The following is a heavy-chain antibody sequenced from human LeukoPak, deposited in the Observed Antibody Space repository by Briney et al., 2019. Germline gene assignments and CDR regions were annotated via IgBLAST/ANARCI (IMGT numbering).Heavy chain of an antibody. D-gene: IGHD4-17*01. Sequence: GGSLRLSCAASGFTVSATYMNWVRQAPGKGLEWVSIIYTGGNTYYADSVKGRFTISRGISKNTLYLQMNSLRAEDTAVYYCARGTVTAPDYWGQGTLVTVSS. CDR3: ARGTVTAPDY. CDR2: IYTGGNT. CDR1: GFTVSATY. V-gene: IGHV3-53*01. J-gene: IGHJ4*02.